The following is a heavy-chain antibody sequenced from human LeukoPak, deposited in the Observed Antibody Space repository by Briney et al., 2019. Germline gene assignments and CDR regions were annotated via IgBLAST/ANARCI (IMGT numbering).Heavy chain of an antibody. Sequence: SETLSLTCSVSGGSIIGHWWRWIRQPPGKGLEWIGDVFYSGSNNYNPSLKSRLTISLDTSKNQFSLNLRSVTATDTAMYYCARRNTADASIDFWGQGTLVTASS. CDR1: GGSIIGHW. CDR2: VFYSGSN. J-gene: IGHJ4*02. D-gene: IGHD4-17*01. V-gene: IGHV4-59*08. CDR3: ARRNTADASIDF.